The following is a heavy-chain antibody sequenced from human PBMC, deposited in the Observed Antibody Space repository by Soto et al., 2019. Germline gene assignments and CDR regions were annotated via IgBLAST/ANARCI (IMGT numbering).Heavy chain of an antibody. D-gene: IGHD2-2*01. V-gene: IGHV4-34*01. CDR3: VRGAPAAIGPQGEY. J-gene: IGHJ4*02. Sequence: QVQLQQWGAGLLKPSETLTLTCAVYGGSFSGHYWSWIRQPPGKGLEWIGEINHRGSTSYNPSLKSRVTISVDTSKHQFSLKLSSVTAADTAVYSCVRGAPAAIGPQGEYWGQGTLVTVSS. CDR1: GGSFSGHY. CDR2: INHRGST.